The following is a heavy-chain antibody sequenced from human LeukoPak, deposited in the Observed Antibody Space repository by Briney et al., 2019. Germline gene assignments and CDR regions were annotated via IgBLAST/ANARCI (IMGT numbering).Heavy chain of an antibody. Sequence: SETLSLTCTVSGGSISSYYWSWIRQPPGKGLEWIGYIYYSGSTNYNPSLKSRVTISVDTPKNQFSLKLSSVTAADTAVYYCARATRGYSSGWYGYWGQGTLVTVSS. CDR2: IYYSGST. CDR1: GGSISSYY. V-gene: IGHV4-59*01. D-gene: IGHD6-19*01. CDR3: ARATRGYSSGWYGY. J-gene: IGHJ4*02.